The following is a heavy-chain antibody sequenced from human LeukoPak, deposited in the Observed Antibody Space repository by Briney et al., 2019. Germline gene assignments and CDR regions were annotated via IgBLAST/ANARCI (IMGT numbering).Heavy chain of an antibody. CDR3: ARGWAPNPPLYTTHY. CDR2: IIPIFGTA. D-gene: IGHD2-2*02. CDR1: GGTFSSYA. J-gene: IGHJ4*02. V-gene: IGHV1-69*13. Sequence: WASVKVSCKASGGTFSSYAISWVRQAPGQGLEWMGGIIPIFGTANYAQKFQGRVTITADESTSTAYMELSSLRSEDTAVYYCARGWAPNPPLYTTHYWGQGTLVSVSS.